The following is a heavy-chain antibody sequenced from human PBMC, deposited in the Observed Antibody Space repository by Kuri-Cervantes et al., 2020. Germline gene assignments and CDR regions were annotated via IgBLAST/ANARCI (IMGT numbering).Heavy chain of an antibody. CDR2: INPNSGGT. CDR3: ARGSQSWFDVTIDY. CDR1: GYTFTGYY. V-gene: IGHV1-2*02. D-gene: IGHD3-10*01. J-gene: IGHJ4*02. Sequence: ASVKVSCKASGYTFTGYYIHWVRQAPGQGLEWMGWINPNSGGTNYAQKFQGRVTMTRNTSISTAYMELSSLRSEDTAVYYCARGSQSWFDVTIDYWGQGTLVTVSS.